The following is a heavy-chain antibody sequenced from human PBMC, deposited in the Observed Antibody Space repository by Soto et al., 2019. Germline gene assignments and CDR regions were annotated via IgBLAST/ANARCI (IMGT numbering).Heavy chain of an antibody. Sequence: QVQLQESGPGLVKPSGTLSLTCAVSSGSISSTNWWSWVRQPPGKGLEWMGEIYHSGSTNYNPSPKSRVHTSVNKSNNKYSMNMSSVTAADTSIHYCASSLPWSSWLDKCGQGTLGSVSS. V-gene: IGHV4-4*02. D-gene: IGHD6-13*01. J-gene: IGHJ4*02. CDR3: ASSLPWSSWLDK. CDR2: IYHSGST. CDR1: SGSISSTNW.